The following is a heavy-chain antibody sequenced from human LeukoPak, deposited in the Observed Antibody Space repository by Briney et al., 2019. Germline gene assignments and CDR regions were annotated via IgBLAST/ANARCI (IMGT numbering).Heavy chain of an antibody. CDR2: ISGSGGST. V-gene: IGHV3-23*01. CDR3: AKDQYDSSIFDY. Sequence: PGGSPRLSCAAFGFTFSSYAMSWVRQAPGKGLEWVSAISGSGGSTYYADSVKGRFTISRDNSKNTLYLQMNSLRAEDTAVYYCAKDQYDSSIFDYWGQGTLVTVSS. D-gene: IGHD3-22*01. J-gene: IGHJ4*02. CDR1: GFTFSSYA.